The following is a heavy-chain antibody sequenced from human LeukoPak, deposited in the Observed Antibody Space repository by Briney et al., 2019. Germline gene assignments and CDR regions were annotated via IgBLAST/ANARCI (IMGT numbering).Heavy chain of an antibody. CDR1: GFTFSNYW. CDR3: ARDEGYRPNYRFDY. CDR2: IKQDGSQK. V-gene: IGHV3-7*01. J-gene: IGHJ4*02. D-gene: IGHD1-1*01. Sequence: GSLRLSCAASGFTFSNYWMSWVRQAPGKGLEWVANIKQDGSQKTYVDSVKGRFTISRDNAENSLYLQMNNLRAEDTAVYYCARDEGYRPNYRFDYWGQGTLVTVSS.